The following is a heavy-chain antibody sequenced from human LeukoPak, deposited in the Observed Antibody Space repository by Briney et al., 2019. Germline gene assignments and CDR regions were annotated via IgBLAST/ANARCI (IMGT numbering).Heavy chain of an antibody. J-gene: IGHJ6*03. CDR2: VSSSGGTT. CDR1: GFTFSSYG. V-gene: IGHV3-23*01. Sequence: GGSLRLSCAASGFTFSSYGMSWVRQAPGKGLEWVSAVSSSGGTTYYADSVKGRFTISRDNSKNTLSLQMNSLRADDTAVYYCAKAVSYYYYYMDVWGKGTTVTISS. CDR3: AKAVSYYYYYMDV.